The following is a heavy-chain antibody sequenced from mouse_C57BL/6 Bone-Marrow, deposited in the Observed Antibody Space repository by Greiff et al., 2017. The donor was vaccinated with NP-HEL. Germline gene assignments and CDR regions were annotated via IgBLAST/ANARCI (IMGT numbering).Heavy chain of an antibody. CDR3: AGWGLLPSY. CDR2: INPSSGYT. Sequence: VQLQQSGAELAKPGASVKLSCKASGYTFTSYWMHWVKQRPGQGLEWIGDINPSSGYTKYNQKFKDKATLTADKSSSTAYMQLSSMADEDSAVYYCAGWGLLPSYWGQGTLVTVSA. J-gene: IGHJ3*01. D-gene: IGHD2-3*01. V-gene: IGHV1-7*01. CDR1: GYTFTSYW.